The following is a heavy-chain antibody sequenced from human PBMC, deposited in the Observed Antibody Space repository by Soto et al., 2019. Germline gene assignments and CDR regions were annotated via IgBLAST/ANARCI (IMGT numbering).Heavy chain of an antibody. CDR1: GYSFTSYW. CDR3: ARQIPQQLAPYYFDY. V-gene: IGHV5-51*01. D-gene: IGHD6-13*01. CDR2: IYPGDSDT. Sequence: PGESLKISCKGSGYSFTSYWIGWVRQMPGKGLEWMGIIYPGDSDTRYSPSFQGQVTISADKSISTAYLQWSSLKASDTAMYYCARQIPQQLAPYYFDYWGQGTLVTVSS. J-gene: IGHJ4*02.